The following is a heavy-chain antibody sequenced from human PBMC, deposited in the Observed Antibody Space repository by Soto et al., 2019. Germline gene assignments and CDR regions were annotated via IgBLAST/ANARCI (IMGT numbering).Heavy chain of an antibody. Sequence: EVQLVESGGGLVQPGGSLRLSCIDFGFTFSNYWMSWVSQAPVKGLEWVGNIKQDGSQKYYVDSVKGRFTISRDNAKNSLYLQRNSLRAEDTAVYYCSRIASDGRVLDVWGQGTTVVVSS. V-gene: IGHV3-7*01. CDR1: GFTFSNYW. J-gene: IGHJ6*02. CDR3: SRIASDGRVLDV. CDR2: IKQDGSQK. D-gene: IGHD6-25*01.